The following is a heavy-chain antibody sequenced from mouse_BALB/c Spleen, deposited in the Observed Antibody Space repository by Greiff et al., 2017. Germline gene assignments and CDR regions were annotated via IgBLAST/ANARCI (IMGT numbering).Heavy chain of an antibody. CDR1: GFSLTSYG. CDR3: ARDRGLPLRWDAMDY. D-gene: IGHD1-1*01. CDR2: IWAGGST. Sequence: QVQLKESGPGLVAPSQSLSITCTVSGFSLTSYGVHWVRQPPGKGLEWLGVIWAGGSTNYNSALMSRLSISKDNSKSQVFLKMNSLQTDDTAMYYCARDRGLPLRWDAMDYWGQGTSVTVSS. V-gene: IGHV2-9*02. J-gene: IGHJ4*01.